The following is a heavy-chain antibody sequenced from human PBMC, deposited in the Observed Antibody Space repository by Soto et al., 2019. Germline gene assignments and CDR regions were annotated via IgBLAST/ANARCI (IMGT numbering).Heavy chain of an antibody. J-gene: IGHJ4*02. D-gene: IGHD2-2*02. CDR2: IIPIFNST. CDR3: AREGRGKKAGYNGLVSLGY. V-gene: IGHV1-69*06. Sequence: QVQLVQSGAEVQTPGSSLKVSCTVSGSRFSNYVISWVRQAPGHGLEWLGRIIPIFNSTQYAQKFQGRVTKTADKSTNTASLELSSLRSDDTAVYYCAREGRGKKAGYNGLVSLGYWGQGTLVTVSS. CDR1: GSRFSNYV.